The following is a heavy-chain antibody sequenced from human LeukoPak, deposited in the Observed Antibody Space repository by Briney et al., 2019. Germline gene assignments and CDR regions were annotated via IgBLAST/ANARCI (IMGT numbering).Heavy chain of an antibody. D-gene: IGHD2-15*01. V-gene: IGHV4-39*07. CDR2: IYYSGST. J-gene: IGHJ4*02. Sequence: PSETLSLTCTVSGGSISSSSYYWGWIRQPPGKGLEWIGSIYYSGSTYYNPSLKSRVTISVDTSKNQFSLKLSSVTAADTAVYYCAREGHCSGGSCYPPVGYWGQGTLVTVSS. CDR1: GGSISSSSYY. CDR3: AREGHCSGGSCYPPVGY.